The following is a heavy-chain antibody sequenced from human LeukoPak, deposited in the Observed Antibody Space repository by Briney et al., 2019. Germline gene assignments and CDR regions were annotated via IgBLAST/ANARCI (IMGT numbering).Heavy chain of an antibody. D-gene: IGHD6-19*01. CDR2: FDPEDGET. CDR3: ATDSEYSSGWSQDY. V-gene: IGHV1-24*01. CDR1: GYTLTELS. J-gene: IGHJ4*02. Sequence: GASVKVSCKVSGYTLTELSMHWVRQAPGKGLEWMGGFDPEDGETIYARKFQGRVTMTEDTSTDTAYMELSSPRSEDTAVYYCATDSEYSSGWSQDYWGQGTLVTVSS.